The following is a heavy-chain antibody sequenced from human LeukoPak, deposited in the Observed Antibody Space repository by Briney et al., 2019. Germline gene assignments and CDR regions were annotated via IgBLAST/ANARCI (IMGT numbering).Heavy chain of an antibody. CDR2: INWNGGST. J-gene: IGHJ4*02. CDR3: ARLYDEGYFDY. V-gene: IGHV3-20*04. Sequence: GGSLRLSCAASGFTFDDYGMSWVRQAPGKGLEWVSGINWNGGSTGYADSVKGRFTISRDNAKNSLYLQMNSLRAEDAALYYCARLYDEGYFDYWGQGTLVTVSS. D-gene: IGHD3-16*02. CDR1: GFTFDDYG.